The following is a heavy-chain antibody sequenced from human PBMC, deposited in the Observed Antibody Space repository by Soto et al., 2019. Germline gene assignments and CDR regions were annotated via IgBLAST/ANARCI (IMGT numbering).Heavy chain of an antibody. J-gene: IGHJ4*02. CDR2: LWSDGSNR. V-gene: IGHV3-33*01. D-gene: IGHD2-21*02. CDR1: GFTFRNYV. CDR3: ARDRDDSGDAGY. Sequence: QVLLVESRGGVVQPGGSLRLSCAASGFTFRNYVMHWVRQAPGKGLEWVADLWSDGSNRYYADSVKGRFTISRDNSKNTLYLHMNSLRSEDTAVYYCARDRDDSGDAGYWGQGTLVTVSS.